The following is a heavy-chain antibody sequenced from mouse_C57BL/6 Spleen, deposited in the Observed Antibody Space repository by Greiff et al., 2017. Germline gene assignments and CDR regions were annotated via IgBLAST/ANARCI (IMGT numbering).Heavy chain of an antibody. CDR3: ARSTVDY. CDR1: GFTFSDYG. V-gene: IGHV5-17*01. D-gene: IGHD1-1*01. CDR2: ISSGSSTL. Sequence: EVHLVESGGGLVKPGGSLKLSCAASGFTFSDYGMHWVRQAPEKGLEWVAYISSGSSTLYYADPVKGRFTISRDNAKNTLCLQMTSRRAEDTAMYYCARSTVDYWGQGTTLTVSS. J-gene: IGHJ2*01.